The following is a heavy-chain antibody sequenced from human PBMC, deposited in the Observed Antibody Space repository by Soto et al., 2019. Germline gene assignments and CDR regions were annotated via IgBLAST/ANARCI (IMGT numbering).Heavy chain of an antibody. V-gene: IGHV3-23*01. Sequence: WGSLRLSCAASGFTFGDYYMSWIRQAPGKGLEWVSAISGSGSSTYYADSVKGRFTISRDNSKNTLYLQMNSLRAEDTAVYYCAKSGKTPFGYWGQGTLVTVSS. CDR2: ISGSGSST. CDR1: GFTFGDYY. J-gene: IGHJ4*02. CDR3: AKSGKTPFGY.